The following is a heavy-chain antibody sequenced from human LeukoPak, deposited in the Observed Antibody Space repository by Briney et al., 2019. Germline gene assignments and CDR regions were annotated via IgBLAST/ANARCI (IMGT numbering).Heavy chain of an antibody. D-gene: IGHD3-3*01. J-gene: IGHJ6*03. CDR2: ISPSGNYI. CDR1: GFTFSSHS. Sequence: PGGSLRLSCAASGFTFSSHSMNWVRQAPGKGLEWVSSISPSGNYIYYADSVEGRFTISRDNAKNSLYLQMNSLRAEDTAVYYCAKGTGYDFWSGYPYYYYYMDVWGKGTTVTVSS. CDR3: AKGTGYDFWSGYPYYYYYMDV. V-gene: IGHV3-21*01.